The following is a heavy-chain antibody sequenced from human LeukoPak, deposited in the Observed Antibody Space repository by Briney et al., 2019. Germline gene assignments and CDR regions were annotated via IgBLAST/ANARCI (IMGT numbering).Heavy chain of an antibody. D-gene: IGHD1-26*01. V-gene: IGHV3-48*03. Sequence: PGGSLRLSCAASGFTFSSYEMNWVRQAPGKGLEWVSYISSSGSTIYYADFVKGRFTISRDNAKNSLYLQMNSLRGEDTALYYCAKDFYSGSYYYFDYWGQGTLVTVSS. CDR2: ISSSGSTI. CDR1: GFTFSSYE. J-gene: IGHJ4*02. CDR3: AKDFYSGSYYYFDY.